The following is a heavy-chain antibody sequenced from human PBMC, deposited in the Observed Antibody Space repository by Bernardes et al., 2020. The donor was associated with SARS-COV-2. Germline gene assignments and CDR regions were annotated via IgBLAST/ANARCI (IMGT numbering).Heavy chain of an antibody. CDR1: GFTFSSYG. V-gene: IGHV3-33*01. D-gene: IGHD6-13*01. J-gene: IGHJ6*02. Sequence: GGSLRLSCAASGFTFSSYGMHWVRQAPGKGLEWVAVIWYDGSNKYYADSVKGRCTISRDNSKNTLYLQMNSLRTEDTAVYYCGRDRHSSSWESYYYYYGMDVWGQGTTVTVSS. CDR2: IWYDGSNK. CDR3: GRDRHSSSWESYYYYYGMDV.